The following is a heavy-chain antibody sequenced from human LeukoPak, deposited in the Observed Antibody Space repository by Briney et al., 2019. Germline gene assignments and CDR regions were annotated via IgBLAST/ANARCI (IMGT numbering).Heavy chain of an antibody. D-gene: IGHD6-19*01. V-gene: IGHV4-59*01. CDR2: IYYSGST. J-gene: IGHJ5*02. Sequence: PSETLSLTCTVSGGSISSYYWSWIRQPPGKGLEWIGYIYYSGSTNYNPSLESRVTISVDTSKNQFSLKLSSVTAADTAVYYCARDWYSSGWHRWFDPWGQGTLVTVSS. CDR1: GGSISSYY. CDR3: ARDWYSSGWHRWFDP.